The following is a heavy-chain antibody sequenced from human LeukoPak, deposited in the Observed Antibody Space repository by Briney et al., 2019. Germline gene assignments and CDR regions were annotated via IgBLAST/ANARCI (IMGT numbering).Heavy chain of an antibody. J-gene: IGHJ6*03. Sequence: TGGSLRLSCAASGFIFSTYIVHWVRQGPGKGLEWVAYISNDGSHSFYADSVKGRFTISRDNSKNTLYLQMNSLRTKDMAMYYCARERAALFYVFSFSYIDVWGKGTTVTVSS. V-gene: IGHV3-30*04. D-gene: IGHD2-15*01. CDR3: ARERAALFYVFSFSYIDV. CDR1: GFIFSTYI. CDR2: ISNDGSHS.